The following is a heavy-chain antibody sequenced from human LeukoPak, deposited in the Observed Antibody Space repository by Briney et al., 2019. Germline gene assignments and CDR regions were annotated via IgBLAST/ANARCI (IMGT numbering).Heavy chain of an antibody. J-gene: IGHJ3*02. CDR2: ISSSSYI. D-gene: IGHD1-26*01. CDR1: GFTFSSYS. CDR3: ARVGATTDSHAFDI. Sequence: GGSLRLSCAASGFTFSSYSMNWVRQAPGKGLEWVSSISSSSYIYYADSVKGRFTISRDNAKNSLYLQMNSLRAEDTAVYYCARVGATTDSHAFDIWGQGTMVTVSS. V-gene: IGHV3-21*01.